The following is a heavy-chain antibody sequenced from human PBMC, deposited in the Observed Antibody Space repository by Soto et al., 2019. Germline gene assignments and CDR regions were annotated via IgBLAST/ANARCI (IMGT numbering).Heavy chain of an antibody. CDR3: ARQPVEAATPRWFDP. V-gene: IGHV5-51*01. CDR1: GYSFTSYW. CDR2: IYPGDSDT. J-gene: IGHJ5*02. Sequence: GESLKICCKGSGYSFTSYWICWVRQMPGKGLEWMGIIYPGDSDTRYSPSFQGQVTISADKSISTAYLQWSSLKASDTAMYYWARQPVEAATPRWFDPWGQETLVTVSS. D-gene: IGHD2-15*01.